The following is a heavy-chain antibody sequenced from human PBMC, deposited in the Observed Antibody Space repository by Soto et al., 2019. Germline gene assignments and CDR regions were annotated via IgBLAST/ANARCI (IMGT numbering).Heavy chain of an antibody. CDR1: GGSFSCYY. V-gene: IGHV4-34*01. Sequence: SETLSLTCAVYGGSFSCYYWSWIRQPPGKGLEWIGEINHSGSTNYNPSLKSRVTISVDTSKNQFSLKLSSVTAADTAVYYCARVTPNYDILTGYNLCFDYWGQGTLVTVSS. J-gene: IGHJ4*02. CDR2: INHSGST. D-gene: IGHD3-9*01. CDR3: ARVTPNYDILTGYNLCFDY.